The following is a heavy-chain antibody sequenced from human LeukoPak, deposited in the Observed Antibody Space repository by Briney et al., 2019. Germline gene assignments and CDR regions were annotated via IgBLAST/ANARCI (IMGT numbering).Heavy chain of an antibody. V-gene: IGHV3-30*03. CDR1: GFTLGVFG. Sequence: PGRSLRLSCAASGFTLGVFGVHWVRQAPGKGLEWVAAISYDGSKKFYADSAKGRFTISRDNSKNTLYLQMNSLRAEDTAVYYCARGSSGGISGYSRGDFDYWGQGTLVTVSS. D-gene: IGHD3-22*01. CDR2: ISYDGSKK. J-gene: IGHJ4*02. CDR3: ARGSSGGISGYSRGDFDY.